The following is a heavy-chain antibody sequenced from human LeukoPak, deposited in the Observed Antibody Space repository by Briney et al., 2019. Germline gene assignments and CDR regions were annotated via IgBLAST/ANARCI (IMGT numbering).Heavy chain of an antibody. D-gene: IGHD6-13*01. V-gene: IGHV3-30*18. Sequence: GGSLRLSCAASGFTFSSYGMHWVRQAPGKGLEWVAVISYDGSNKYYANSVKGRFTISRDNSKNTLYLQMNSLRAEDTAVYYCAKDRPPRQQLLTLFDYWGQGTLVTVSS. J-gene: IGHJ4*02. CDR2: ISYDGSNK. CDR1: GFTFSSYG. CDR3: AKDRPPRQQLLTLFDY.